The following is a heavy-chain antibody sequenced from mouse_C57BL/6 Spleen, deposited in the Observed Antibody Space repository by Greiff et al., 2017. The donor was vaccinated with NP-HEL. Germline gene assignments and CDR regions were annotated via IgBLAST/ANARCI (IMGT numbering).Heavy chain of an antibody. CDR1: GYAFSSSW. D-gene: IGHD2-4*01. J-gene: IGHJ4*01. CDR3: ARRNDYDGGYAMDY. Sequence: QVQLQQSGPELVKPGASVKISCKASGYAFSSSWMNWVKQRPGKGLEWIGRIYPGDGDTNYNGKFKGKATLTADKSSSTAYMQLSSLTSEDSAVYFCARRNDYDGGYAMDYWGQGTSVTVSS. V-gene: IGHV1-82*01. CDR2: IYPGDGDT.